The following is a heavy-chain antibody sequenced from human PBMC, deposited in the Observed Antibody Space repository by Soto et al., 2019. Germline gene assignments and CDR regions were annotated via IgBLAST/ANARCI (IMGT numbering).Heavy chain of an antibody. V-gene: IGHV4-59*08. CDR2: IYYSGST. Sequence: SETLSLTCTVSGGSISSYYWSWIRQPPGKGLEWIGYIYYSGSTNYNPSLKSRVTISVDTSKNQFSLKLSSVTAADTAVYYCARNAFGTPGYNWFDPWGQGTLVTVSS. CDR1: GGSISSYY. J-gene: IGHJ5*02. D-gene: IGHD6-13*01. CDR3: ARNAFGTPGYNWFDP.